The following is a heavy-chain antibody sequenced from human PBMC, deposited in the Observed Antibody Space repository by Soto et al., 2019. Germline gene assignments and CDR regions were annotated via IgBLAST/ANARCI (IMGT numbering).Heavy chain of an antibody. J-gene: IGHJ6*02. Sequence: GASVKVSCKASGFTFTNYALHWVRQAPGQRLEWMGWINAGNGNTKYSQKFQGRVTITRDTSASTAYMELSSLRSEDTAVYYCASSYSNYALIDYYYYGMDVWGQGTTVTVS. V-gene: IGHV1-3*01. CDR2: INAGNGNT. D-gene: IGHD4-4*01. CDR3: ASSYSNYALIDYYYYGMDV. CDR1: GFTFTNYA.